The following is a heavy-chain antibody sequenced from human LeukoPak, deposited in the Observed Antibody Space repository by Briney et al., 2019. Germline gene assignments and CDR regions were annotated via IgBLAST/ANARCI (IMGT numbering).Heavy chain of an antibody. Sequence: GGSLRLSCSASGFTFSSYAMHWVRQAPGKGLEYVSAISSNGGSTYYADSVKGRFTISRDNSKNTLYLQMSSLRAEDTAVYYCGKATRLRYFDWSFDYWAQGTLVTVSS. CDR3: GKATRLRYFDWSFDY. CDR1: GFTFSSYA. CDR2: ISSNGGST. V-gene: IGHV3-64D*06. J-gene: IGHJ4*02. D-gene: IGHD3-9*01.